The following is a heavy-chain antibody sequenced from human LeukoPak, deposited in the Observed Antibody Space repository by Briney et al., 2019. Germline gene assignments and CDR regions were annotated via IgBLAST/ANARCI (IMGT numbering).Heavy chain of an antibody. D-gene: IGHD6-13*01. Sequence: GESLKISCKGFGYSFSSYWIGWVRQMPGKGLEWMGIIYPGDSDTRYSPSFQGQVTISADKSISTAYLQWSSLKASDTAMYYCARQGYSSSWPPQSDYWGQGTLVTVSS. CDR1: GYSFSSYW. CDR2: IYPGDSDT. CDR3: ARQGYSSSWPPQSDY. V-gene: IGHV5-51*01. J-gene: IGHJ4*02.